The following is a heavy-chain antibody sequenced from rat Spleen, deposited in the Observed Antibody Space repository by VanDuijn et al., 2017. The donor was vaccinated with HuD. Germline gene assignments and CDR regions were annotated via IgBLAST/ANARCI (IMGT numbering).Heavy chain of an antibody. CDR1: GFTLSDHY. D-gene: IGHD1-5*01. CDR2: ISNKGSIT. CDR3: SSQYNYVWFAY. Sequence: EVQLVESDGGLVQPGRSLKLSCAASGFTLSDHYMAWVRQAPTMGLEWVATISNKGSITYYRDSVKGRFTISRDNTTSTLYLQMDSLSSEDTATYACSSQYNYVWFAYWVQGTLVTVSS. V-gene: IGHV5-29*01. J-gene: IGHJ3*01.